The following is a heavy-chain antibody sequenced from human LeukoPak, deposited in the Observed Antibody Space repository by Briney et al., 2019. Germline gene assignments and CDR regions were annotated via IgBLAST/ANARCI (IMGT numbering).Heavy chain of an antibody. J-gene: IGHJ4*02. CDR3: ARANGYYGSGIPYFDF. D-gene: IGHD3-10*01. V-gene: IGHV4-30-2*01. CDR1: GGSISSGDYS. CDR2: IYHSVST. Sequence: SETLSLTCGASGGSISSGDYSWNWIRQPPGKGLERIGYIYHSVSTYYNPSLKSRVTISIERSKNQFSLKLTSVTAADAALYYCARANGYYGSGIPYFDFWGQGTLVTVSS.